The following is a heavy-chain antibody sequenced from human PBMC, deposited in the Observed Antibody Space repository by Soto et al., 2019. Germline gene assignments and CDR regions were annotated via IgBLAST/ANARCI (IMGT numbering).Heavy chain of an antibody. V-gene: IGHV3-21*01. CDR1: GFTFSSYS. CDR2: ISSSSSYI. Sequence: PGGSLRLSCAASGFTFSSYSMNWVRQAPGKGLEWVSSISSSSSYIYYADSVKGRFTISRDNAKNSLYLQMNSLRAEDTAVYYCARGPDFWSGYRSTAYYYGMDVWGQGTTVTV. J-gene: IGHJ6*02. D-gene: IGHD3-3*01. CDR3: ARGPDFWSGYRSTAYYYGMDV.